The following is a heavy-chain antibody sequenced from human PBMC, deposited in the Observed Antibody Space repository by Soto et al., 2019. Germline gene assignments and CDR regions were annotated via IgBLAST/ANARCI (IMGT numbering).Heavy chain of an antibody. D-gene: IGHD3-16*01. CDR2: IKQGGSEK. CDR1: AFTFSSYW. Sequence: PGGSLRLSCAASAFTFSSYWMSWVRQAPGKGLEWVANIKQGGSEKYYVDSVKGRFTISRDNAKNSLYLQMNSLRAEDTAVYYCARDLFEAARRGEYAFDIWGQGTMVTVSS. V-gene: IGHV3-7*03. CDR3: ARDLFEAARRGEYAFDI. J-gene: IGHJ3*02.